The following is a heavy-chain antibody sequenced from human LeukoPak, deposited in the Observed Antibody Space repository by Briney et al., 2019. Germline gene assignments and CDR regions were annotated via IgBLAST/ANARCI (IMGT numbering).Heavy chain of an antibody. CDR3: AKTTTGYSSGRYPGWPVDY. CDR2: ISGSGGGT. Sequence: PGGSLRLSCAASGFTFSNAWMSWVRQAPGKGLEWVSAISGSGGGTYYADSVKGRFTISRDNSKNTLYLQMNSLSTEDTAVYYCAKTTTGYSSGRYPGWPVDYWGQGTLVTVSS. J-gene: IGHJ4*02. CDR1: GFTFSNAW. V-gene: IGHV3-23*01. D-gene: IGHD6-19*01.